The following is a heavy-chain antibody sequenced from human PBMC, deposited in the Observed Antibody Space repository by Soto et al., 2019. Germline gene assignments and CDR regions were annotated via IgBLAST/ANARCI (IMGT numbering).Heavy chain of an antibody. CDR1: GYTLTELS. V-gene: IGHV1-24*01. CDR2: FDPEDGET. D-gene: IGHD2-15*01. CDR3: ATDLSPVAELNYYYGMDV. J-gene: IGHJ6*02. Sequence: ASVKVSCKVSGYTLTELSMHWVRQAPGKGLEWMGGFDPEDGETIYAQKFQDRVTMTEDTSTDTAYMELSSLRSEDTAVYYCATDLSPVAELNYYYGMDVWGQGTTVTVSS.